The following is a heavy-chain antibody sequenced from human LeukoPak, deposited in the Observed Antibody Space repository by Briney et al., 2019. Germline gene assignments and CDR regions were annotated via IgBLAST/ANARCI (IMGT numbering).Heavy chain of an antibody. CDR3: ARHSDVIGAI. D-gene: IGHD3-10*01. CDR2: IYPRDADT. CDR1: GYTFTHQW. Sequence: GESLQISFKASGYTFTHQWIGWVRQKSGRGLEGRGIIYPRDADTRYSPSFQGHVTISADTSINTAYLEWSRLEASDTGIYYCARHSDVIGAIWGQGTLVTVSS. J-gene: IGHJ4*02. V-gene: IGHV5-51*01.